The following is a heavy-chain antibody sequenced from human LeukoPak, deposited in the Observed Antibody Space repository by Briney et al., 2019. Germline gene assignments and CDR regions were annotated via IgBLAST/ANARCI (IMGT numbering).Heavy chain of an antibody. V-gene: IGHV3-23*01. CDR2: ISGSGGST. Sequence: SGGSLRRSCAASGFTFSSYAMSWVRQAPGKGLEWVSAISGSGGSTYYADSVKGRFTISRGNSKNTLYLQMNSLRAEDTAVYYCAKTHDSSGYYAPGWFDPWGQGTLVTVSS. CDR3: AKTHDSSGYYAPGWFDP. J-gene: IGHJ5*02. D-gene: IGHD3-22*01. CDR1: GFTFSSYA.